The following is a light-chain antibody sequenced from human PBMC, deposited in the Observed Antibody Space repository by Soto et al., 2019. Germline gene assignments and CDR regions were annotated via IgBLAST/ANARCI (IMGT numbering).Light chain of an antibody. J-gene: IGLJ1*01. CDR3: SSYAGSSNV. Sequence: QSVLTQPPSASGSPGQSVAISCTGTSSDVGGYNYVSWYQQHPGKAPKLMISEVNKRPSGVPDRFSGSKSGGTASLTVSGLQAEDEADYYCSSYAGSSNVFGTGTKVTVL. CDR1: SSDVGGYNY. V-gene: IGLV2-8*01. CDR2: EVN.